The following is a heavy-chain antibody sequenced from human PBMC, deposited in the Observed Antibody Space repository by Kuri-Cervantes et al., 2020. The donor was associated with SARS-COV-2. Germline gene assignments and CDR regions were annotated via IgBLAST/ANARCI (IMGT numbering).Heavy chain of an antibody. CDR1: GFTFSSYW. CDR2: INSDGSST. CDR3: ARDRTILDYFNY. Sequence: GESLKISCAASGFTFSSYWMHWVRQAPGKGLVWVSRINSDGSSTSYADSVKGRFTISRGNAKNTLYLQMNSLRAEDTAVYYCARDRTILDYFNYWGQGTLVTVSS. J-gene: IGHJ4*02. D-gene: IGHD3-9*01. V-gene: IGHV3-74*01.